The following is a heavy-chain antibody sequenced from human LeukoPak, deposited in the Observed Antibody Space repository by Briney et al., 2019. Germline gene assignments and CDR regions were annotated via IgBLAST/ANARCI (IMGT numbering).Heavy chain of an antibody. CDR2: ITPMFGTA. V-gene: IGHV1-69*13. CDR3: VRDGSYYDSSGYYYLY. Sequence: SVNVSCKASGGTFSSYAISWVRQAPGQGLEWMGGITPMFGTANYAQKFQGRVTITADESTSTAYMELSSLRSEDTAVYYCVRDGSYYDSSGYYYLYWGQGTLVTVSS. J-gene: IGHJ4*02. CDR1: GGTFSSYA. D-gene: IGHD3-22*01.